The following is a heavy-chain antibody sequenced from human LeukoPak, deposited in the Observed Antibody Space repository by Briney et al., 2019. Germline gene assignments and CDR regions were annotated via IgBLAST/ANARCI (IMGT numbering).Heavy chain of an antibody. CDR3: AKDAAPLLWFGELLGWFDP. CDR2: ISGSGGST. Sequence: PGGSLRLSCAASGFTFSSYAMSWVRQAPGKGLERVSAISGSGGSTYYADSVKGRFTISRDNSKNTLYLQMNSLRAEDTAVYYCAKDAAPLLWFGELLGWFDPWGQGTLVTVSS. J-gene: IGHJ5*02. CDR1: GFTFSSYA. D-gene: IGHD3-10*01. V-gene: IGHV3-23*01.